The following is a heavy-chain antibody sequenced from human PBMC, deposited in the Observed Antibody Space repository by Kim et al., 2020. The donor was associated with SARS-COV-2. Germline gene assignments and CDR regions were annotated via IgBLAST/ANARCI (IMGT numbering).Heavy chain of an antibody. J-gene: IGHJ4*02. CDR3: ANGGNYCSGGSCFDY. V-gene: IGHV4-34*01. D-gene: IGHD2-15*01. Sequence: SETLSLTWAVYGGSLSGYYWTWIRQPPGKGLEWIGEVNHSGSTNYNPTLKSRVTISVDTSKNQFSLKLSSVTAADTAVYYCANGGNYCSGGSCFDYWGQGTLVTVSS. CDR2: VNHSGST. CDR1: GGSLSGYY.